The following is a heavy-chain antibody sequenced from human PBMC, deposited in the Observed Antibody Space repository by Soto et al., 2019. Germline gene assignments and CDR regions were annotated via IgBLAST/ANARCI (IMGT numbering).Heavy chain of an antibody. CDR1: GFTFSSYA. CDR3: ARDEGGDYGDWGVDY. V-gene: IGHV3-30-3*01. D-gene: IGHD4-17*01. CDR2: ISYDGSNK. Sequence: QVQLVESGGGVVQPGRSLRLSCAASGFTFSSYAMHWVRQAPGKGLEWVAVISYDGSNKYYADSVKGRFTISRDNSXXTPYLQMNSLRAEDTAVYYCARDEGGDYGDWGVDYWGQGTLVTVSS. J-gene: IGHJ4*02.